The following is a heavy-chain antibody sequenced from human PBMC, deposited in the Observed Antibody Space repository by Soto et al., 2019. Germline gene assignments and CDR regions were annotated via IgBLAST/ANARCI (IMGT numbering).Heavy chain of an antibody. D-gene: IGHD1-1*01. Sequence: EVQLVESGGGLVQPGGSLRLSCAASGFTVSNNYMRWVRQAPGKGREWVSLIYSGGATYYADSVKARFTISRDNSKNTLYLQMNSLRAEDTAVYYCARDGTYNWVGGQGILVTVSS. CDR1: GFTVSNNY. CDR2: IYSGGAT. CDR3: ARDGTYNWV. J-gene: IGHJ4*02. V-gene: IGHV3-66*01.